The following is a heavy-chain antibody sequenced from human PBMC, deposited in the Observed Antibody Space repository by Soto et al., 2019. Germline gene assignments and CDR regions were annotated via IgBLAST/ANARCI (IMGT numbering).Heavy chain of an antibody. CDR2: IYHSGST. D-gene: IGHD2-2*01. CDR1: GGSISSGGYS. J-gene: IGHJ4*02. Sequence: QLQLQESGSGLVKPSQTLSLTCAVSGGSISSGGYSWSWIRQPPGKGLVWIGYIYHSGSTYYNPSLKSRVTISVDRAKNQFSLKLSSVTAADTAVYYCAGGRIVTRRDYWGQGTLVTVSS. V-gene: IGHV4-30-2*01. CDR3: AGGRIVTRRDY.